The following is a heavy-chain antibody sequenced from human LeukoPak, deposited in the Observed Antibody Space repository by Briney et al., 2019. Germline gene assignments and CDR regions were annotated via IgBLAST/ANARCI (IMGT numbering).Heavy chain of an antibody. V-gene: IGHV4-59*01. CDR2: IYYSGST. CDR3: AGSGYSSSRGIHY. J-gene: IGHJ4*02. D-gene: IGHD6-13*01. Sequence: SETLSLTCTVSGGSISSYYWSWIRQPPGKGLEWIGYIYYSGSTNYNPSLKSRVTISVDTSKNQLSLKVSSVTAADTAVYYCAGSGYSSSRGIHYWGQGTLVTVSS. CDR1: GGSISSYY.